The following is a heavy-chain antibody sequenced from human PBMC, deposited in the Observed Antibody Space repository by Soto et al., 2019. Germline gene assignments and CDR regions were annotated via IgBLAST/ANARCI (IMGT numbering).Heavy chain of an antibody. D-gene: IGHD3-16*02. CDR3: ARDSRITFGGVIVHSPLKPGNAFDI. CDR1: GDSVSSNSAA. V-gene: IGHV6-1*01. CDR2: TYYRSKWYN. J-gene: IGHJ3*02. Sequence: PSQTLSLTCAISGDSVSSNSAAWNWIRQSPSRGLEWLGRTYYRSKWYNDYAVSVKSRITINPDTSKNQFSLQLNSVTPEDTAVYYCARDSRITFGGVIVHSPLKPGNAFDIWGQGTMGTVSS.